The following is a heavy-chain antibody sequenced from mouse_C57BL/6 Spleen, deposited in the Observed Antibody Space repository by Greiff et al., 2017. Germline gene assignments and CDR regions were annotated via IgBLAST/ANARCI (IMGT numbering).Heavy chain of an antibody. CDR1: GYTFTDHS. J-gene: IGHJ1*03. D-gene: IGHD1-1*01. CDR3: ARRYYGSSDWYFEV. CDR2: IYPRVGST. V-gene: IGHV1-78*01. Sequence: QVQLQQSDAELVKPGASVKISCKASGYTFTDHSIPWMKQRPEQGLEWIGYIYPRVGSTKYNEKFKGKATLTVDKSSNTAYMQLNSLISEDSAVYFCARRYYGSSDWYFEVWGTGTTFTVSS.